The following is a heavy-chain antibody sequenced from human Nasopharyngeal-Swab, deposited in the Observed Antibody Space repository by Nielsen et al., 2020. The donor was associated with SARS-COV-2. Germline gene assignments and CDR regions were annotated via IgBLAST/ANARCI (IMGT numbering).Heavy chain of an antibody. CDR2: FDPEDGET. CDR3: ARDLYSSGWYRTNWYFDL. CDR1: GYTLTELS. D-gene: IGHD6-19*01. Sequence: SVQVSCKVSGYTLTELSMHWVRQAPGKGLEWMGGFDPEDGETIYAQKFQGRVTMTEDTSTDTAYMELSSLRSEDTAVYYCARDLYSSGWYRTNWYFDLWGRGTLVTVSS. V-gene: IGHV1-24*01. J-gene: IGHJ2*01.